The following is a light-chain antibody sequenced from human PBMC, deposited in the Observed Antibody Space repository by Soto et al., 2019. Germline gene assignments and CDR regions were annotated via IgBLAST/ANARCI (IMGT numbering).Light chain of an antibody. J-gene: IGLJ2*01. CDR1: SSDVGGYNY. CDR2: DVS. Sequence: QSALTQPASVSGSPGQSNTISCTGTSSDVGGYNYVSWYQQHPGKAPKLMIYDVSNRPSGVSNRFSGSKSGNTASLTISGLQAEDEADYYCSSYTSSSTRVFGGGTKRSVL. V-gene: IGLV2-14*01. CDR3: SSYTSSSTRV.